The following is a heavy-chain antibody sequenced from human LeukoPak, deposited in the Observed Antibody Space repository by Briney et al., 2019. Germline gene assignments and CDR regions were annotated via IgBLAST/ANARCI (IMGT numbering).Heavy chain of an antibody. D-gene: IGHD5-24*01. Sequence: GGSLRLSCVGSGFSVSGNYMRWVRQAPGKGLEWVSFINTGSSTYYAASVKGRFTISRDNSKNTLFLQMNSLRAEDTAVYYCARGGLHSDFDSWGQGTLVTVCS. CDR1: GFSVSGNY. CDR3: ARGGLHSDFDS. V-gene: IGHV3-66*01. CDR2: INTGSST. J-gene: IGHJ4*02.